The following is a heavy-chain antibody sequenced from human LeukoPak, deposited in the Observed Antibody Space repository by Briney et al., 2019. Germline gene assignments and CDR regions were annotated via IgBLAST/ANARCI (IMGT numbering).Heavy chain of an antibody. Sequence: PGGSLRLSCAASGFTFSSNEMSWVRQAPGKGLEWVSYISSSGSTTHYADSVKGRFTVSRDNAKNSLYLQMDSLRAEDTAVYYCAREGRSAGYCSGGSCYYFDYWGQGILVTVSS. J-gene: IGHJ4*02. D-gene: IGHD2-15*01. CDR1: GFTFSSNE. CDR3: AREGRSAGYCSGGSCYYFDY. V-gene: IGHV3-48*03. CDR2: ISSSGSTT.